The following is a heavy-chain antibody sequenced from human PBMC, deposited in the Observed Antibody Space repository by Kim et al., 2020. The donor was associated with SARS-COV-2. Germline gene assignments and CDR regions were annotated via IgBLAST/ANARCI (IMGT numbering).Heavy chain of an antibody. J-gene: IGHJ6*02. V-gene: IGHV3-48*02. CDR1: GFTFSSYS. D-gene: IGHD6-13*01. CDR2: ISSSSSTI. Sequence: GGSLRLSCAPSGFTFSSYSMNWVRQAPGKGLEWVSYISSSSSTIYYADSVKGRFTISRDNAKNSLYLQMNSLRDEDTAVYYCAREGNGGQLVIPTHYYGMDVWGQGNTVTVSS. CDR3: AREGNGGQLVIPTHYYGMDV.